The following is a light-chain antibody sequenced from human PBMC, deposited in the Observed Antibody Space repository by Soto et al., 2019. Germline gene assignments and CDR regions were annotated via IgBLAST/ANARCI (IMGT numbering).Light chain of an antibody. Sequence: QSVLTQPPSTSGFPGQSVTISCTGTSSDIGGYTYVSWYQHHPGKAPKLMIYEVSKRPSGVPDRFSGSKSGNTASLTVSGLQAEDEADYYCTSYAGSNSYVFGTGTKVTVL. V-gene: IGLV2-8*01. CDR1: SSDIGGYTY. CDR2: EVS. J-gene: IGLJ1*01. CDR3: TSYAGSNSYV.